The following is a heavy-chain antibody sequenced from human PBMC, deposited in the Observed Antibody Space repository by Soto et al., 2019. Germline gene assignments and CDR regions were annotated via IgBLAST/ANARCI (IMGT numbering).Heavy chain of an antibody. Sequence: ASVKVSCKASGYTFTSYTMHWVRQAPGQRLEWMGWINAGNGNTKYSQKFQGRVTISRDTSARTAYMELSSLRSEDTAVYYCAADSSGFLALDAFDIWGQGTMVTVSS. V-gene: IGHV1-3*01. CDR3: AADSSGFLALDAFDI. CDR1: GYTFTSYT. D-gene: IGHD6-19*01. J-gene: IGHJ3*02. CDR2: INAGNGNT.